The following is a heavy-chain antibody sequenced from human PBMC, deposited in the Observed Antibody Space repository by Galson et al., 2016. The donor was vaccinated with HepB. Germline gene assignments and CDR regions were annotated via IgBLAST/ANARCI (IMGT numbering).Heavy chain of an antibody. D-gene: IGHD3-10*01. Sequence: PALVKPTQTLTLTCTFSGFSLTTSAVGVGWVRQPPGKALEWLALIDWEDDKYYSTSLKSRLTISKDTSKNQVVLTMTNVDPVDTATYYCSRIKGMVRGVWDAFDIWGQGTMVTVSS. J-gene: IGHJ3*02. CDR3: SRIKGMVRGVWDAFDI. CDR2: IDWEDDK. V-gene: IGHV2-70*18. CDR1: GFSLTTSAVG.